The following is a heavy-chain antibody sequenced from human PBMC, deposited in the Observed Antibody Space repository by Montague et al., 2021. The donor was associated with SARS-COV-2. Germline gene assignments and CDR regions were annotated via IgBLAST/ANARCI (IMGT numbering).Heavy chain of an antibody. Sequence: SETLSLTCTVSGGSISSSYWNWIRQPPGKGLEWIGYIYYSGSTNYNPSLKSRVTISVDTSKNQFSLELNSVTAADTAVYYCAKNRWFDSWGQGTLVTVSS. CDR1: GGSISSSY. V-gene: IGHV4-59*01. J-gene: IGHJ5*01. D-gene: IGHD2/OR15-2a*01. CDR2: IYYSGST. CDR3: AKNRWFDS.